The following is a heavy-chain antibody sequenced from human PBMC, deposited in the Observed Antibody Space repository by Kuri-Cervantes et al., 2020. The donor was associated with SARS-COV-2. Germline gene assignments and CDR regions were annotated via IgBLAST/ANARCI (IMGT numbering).Heavy chain of an antibody. CDR2: IYYSGST. V-gene: IGHV4-59*01. Sequence: GSLRLSCAVYGGSFSSYYWSWIRQPPGKGLEWIGYIYYSGSTNYNPSLKSRVTISVDTSKNQFSLKLSSVTAADTAVYYCARIQTRTIFGVVQYFDYWGQGTLVTVSS. J-gene: IGHJ4*02. CDR1: GGSFSSYY. CDR3: ARIQTRTIFGVVQYFDY. D-gene: IGHD3-3*01.